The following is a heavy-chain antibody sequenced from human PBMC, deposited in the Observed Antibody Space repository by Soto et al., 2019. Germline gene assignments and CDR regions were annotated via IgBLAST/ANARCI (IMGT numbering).Heavy chain of an antibody. D-gene: IGHD2-15*01. CDR2: ISYDGSNK. V-gene: IGHV3-30*03. J-gene: IGHJ4*02. CDR3: AGGQYYFDY. CDR1: GVPFSSYG. Sequence: QVQLVESWGGVVQPGRSLRLSCAASGVPFSSYGMHWVRQAPGKGLEWVAHISYDGSNKHYTDSVKGRFTISRDNSNNMLYLQMSSLRAEDTAVYYCAGGQYYFDYCGQGTRVSVSS.